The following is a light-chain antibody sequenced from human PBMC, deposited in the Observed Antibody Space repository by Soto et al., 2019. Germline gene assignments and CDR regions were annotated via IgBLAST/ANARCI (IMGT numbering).Light chain of an antibody. Sequence: DIQMTQSPSSVSASVGDRVTITCRASQAISTWLAWYQQNPGKAPKLLIYSASNLQSGVPSRFSGSGSGTEFTITISSLQPEDFATYYCQQANSFPRTFGQGTKVEIK. CDR3: QQANSFPRT. CDR2: SAS. V-gene: IGKV1D-12*01. J-gene: IGKJ1*01. CDR1: QAISTW.